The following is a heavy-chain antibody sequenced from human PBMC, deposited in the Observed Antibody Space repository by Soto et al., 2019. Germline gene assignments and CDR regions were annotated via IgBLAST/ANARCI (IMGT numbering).Heavy chain of an antibody. CDR1: GYSFTSLD. V-gene: IGHV1-8*01. D-gene: IGHD1-26*01. J-gene: IGHJ4*02. Sequence: ASVKVSCKASGYSFTSLDINWVRQTAGQGLEWMGWMQPSTGRTGYAQKFQGRVTMTRDTSINTAYMELTTLTSGDTAFYYCSRGVSAGVDYWGQGTLVTVSS. CDR2: MQPSTGRT. CDR3: SRGVSAGVDY.